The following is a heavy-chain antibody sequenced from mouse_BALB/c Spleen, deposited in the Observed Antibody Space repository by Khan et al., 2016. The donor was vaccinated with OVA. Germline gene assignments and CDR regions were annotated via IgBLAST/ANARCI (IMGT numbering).Heavy chain of an antibody. V-gene: IGHV1S132*01. CDR1: GYIFTSYW. D-gene: IGHD2-10*02. CDR3: ARGEYGNFFFDS. Sequence: QVQLQQSGGELVRPGASVKVSCKTSGYIFTSYWNHWVKQRSGQGLEWIARIYPGTGSTYYNEKFKGKATLTADKSSSTAYMQLSSLKSEDSAVYICARGEYGNFFFDSWGQDTTLTVSS. CDR2: IYPGTGST. J-gene: IGHJ2*01.